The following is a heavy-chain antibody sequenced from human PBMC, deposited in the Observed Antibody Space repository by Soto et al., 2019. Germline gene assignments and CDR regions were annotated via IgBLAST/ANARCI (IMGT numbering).Heavy chain of an antibody. V-gene: IGHV3-11*06. Sequence: VGSLRLSCAASGFTFSDYYMSWIRQAPGKGLEWVSYISSSSSYTNYADSVKARFTISRDNAKNSLYLQMNSLRAADTAVYYCAGYTPGYYGMDVWGQGTTVTVSS. CDR2: ISSSSSYT. D-gene: IGHD2-2*02. CDR3: AGYTPGYYGMDV. CDR1: GFTFSDYY. J-gene: IGHJ6*02.